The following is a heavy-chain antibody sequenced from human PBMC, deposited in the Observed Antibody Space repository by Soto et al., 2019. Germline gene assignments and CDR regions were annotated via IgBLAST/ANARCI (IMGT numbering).Heavy chain of an antibody. J-gene: IGHJ5*02. CDR2: IYYSGST. Sequence: SETLSLTCTVSGGSISSYYWSWIRQPPGKGLEWIGYIYYSGSTNYNPSLKSRVTISVDTSKNQFSLKLSSVTAADTAVYYCARLSRGPSLWFDPWGQGTLVTVSS. CDR1: GGSISSYY. V-gene: IGHV4-59*08. CDR3: ARLSRGPSLWFDP.